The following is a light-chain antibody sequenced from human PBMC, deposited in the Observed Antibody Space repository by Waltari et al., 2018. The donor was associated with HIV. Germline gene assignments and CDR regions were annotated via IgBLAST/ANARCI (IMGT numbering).Light chain of an antibody. J-gene: IGKJ3*01. CDR3: QQSYSPPFT. Sequence: DIQMTQSPYYLSASLGDRVNITCRASQSINTYLNWYQQKPGKAPELLIYGASTLQSGVPSRFSVSGSGTEFTLAISSLQPEDFATYYCQQSYSPPFTFGPGTKVDIK. CDR1: QSINTY. V-gene: IGKV1-39*01. CDR2: GAS.